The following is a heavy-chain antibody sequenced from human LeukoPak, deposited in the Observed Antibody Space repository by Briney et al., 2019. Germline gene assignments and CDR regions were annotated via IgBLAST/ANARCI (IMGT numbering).Heavy chain of an antibody. J-gene: IGHJ4*02. CDR1: GFTFSSYS. V-gene: IGHV3-48*04. CDR3: ARDRRRGYSYGAFDY. Sequence: GGSLRLSCAASGFTFSSYSMNWVRQAPGKGLEWVSYISSSSSTIYYADSVKGRFTISRDNAKNSLYLQMNSLRAEDTAVYYCARDRRRGYSYGAFDYWGQGTLVTVSS. CDR2: ISSSSSTI. D-gene: IGHD5-18*01.